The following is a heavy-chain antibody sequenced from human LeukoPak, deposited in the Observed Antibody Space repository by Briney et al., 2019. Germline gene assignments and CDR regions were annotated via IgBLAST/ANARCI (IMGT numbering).Heavy chain of an antibody. D-gene: IGHD2-15*01. V-gene: IGHV1-2*02. CDR3: ARGDCSVNGCHGGNWFDP. J-gene: IGHJ5*02. CDR1: GYTFTGYY. Sequence: ASVKVSCKASGYTFTGYYIHWVRQAPGQGLEWMGWISPNSGGTKYAQSFQGRVTMTRNTSTGTAHMELSRLRSDDMAVYYCARGDCSVNGCHGGNWFDPWGQGTLVTVSS. CDR2: ISPNSGGT.